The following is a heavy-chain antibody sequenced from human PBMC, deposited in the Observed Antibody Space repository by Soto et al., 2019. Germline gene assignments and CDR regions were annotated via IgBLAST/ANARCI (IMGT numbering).Heavy chain of an antibody. J-gene: IGHJ4*01. V-gene: IGHV3-48*03. CDR1: GSIFSYSE. D-gene: IGHD5-18*01. Sequence: GSLRLACNASGSIFSYSEMNWVSQAPGKGLEWRSYISASGSPIYYADSVKGRFTISRDKDKNSLYLQMNSMGAGDTAVYYCAKLRRNGYSFDNWGQGTLGTVSS. CDR3: AKLRRNGYSFDN. CDR2: ISASGSPI.